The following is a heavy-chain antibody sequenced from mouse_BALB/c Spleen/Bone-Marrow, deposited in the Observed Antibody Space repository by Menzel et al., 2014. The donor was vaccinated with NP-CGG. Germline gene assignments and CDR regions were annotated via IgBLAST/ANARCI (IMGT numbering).Heavy chain of an antibody. CDR3: TRDGDGYYPYTLDN. V-gene: IGHV1-15*01. CDR2: IHPRSGGT. Sequence: QVQLKQSGAELVRPGASVKLSCKALGYTFTDYEIHWVKQTPVHDLEWIGAIHPRSGGTAYNQKFKGKATLTADKSSSIAYMELSSLTSEDSAVYYCTRDGDGYYPYTLDNWGQGTSVTVSS. J-gene: IGHJ4*01. CDR1: GYTFTDYE. D-gene: IGHD2-3*01.